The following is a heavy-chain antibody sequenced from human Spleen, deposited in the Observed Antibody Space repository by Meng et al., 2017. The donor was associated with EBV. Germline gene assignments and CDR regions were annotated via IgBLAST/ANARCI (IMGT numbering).Heavy chain of an antibody. Sequence: QIQLVQSGAEVKKPGASANVSGAASGYRFNSYVISWVRQAPGQGLEWMGWITVYSGDTNYAQNFQDRVTMTTDTSTNTAYLELRSLRSDDTAVYYCARDYGSFTDSWGQGTLVTVSS. V-gene: IGHV1-18*01. CDR3: ARDYGSFTDS. CDR1: GYRFNSYV. J-gene: IGHJ4*02. D-gene: IGHD3-10*01. CDR2: ITVYSGDT.